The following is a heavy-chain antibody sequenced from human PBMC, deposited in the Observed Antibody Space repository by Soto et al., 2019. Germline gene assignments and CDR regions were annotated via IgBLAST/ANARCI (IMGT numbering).Heavy chain of an antibody. CDR2: IWYDGSNK. V-gene: IGHV3-33*01. J-gene: IGHJ6*02. Sequence: QVQLVESGGGVVQPGRSLRLSCAASGFTFSSYGMHWVRQAPGKGLEWVAVIWYDGSNKYYADSVKGRFTISRDNSKNTLYVQMSSLRAEATAVYYWARDDYGSGSASYYYGMDVWGQGTTVTVSS. CDR3: ARDDYGSGSASYYYGMDV. CDR1: GFTFSSYG. D-gene: IGHD3-10*01.